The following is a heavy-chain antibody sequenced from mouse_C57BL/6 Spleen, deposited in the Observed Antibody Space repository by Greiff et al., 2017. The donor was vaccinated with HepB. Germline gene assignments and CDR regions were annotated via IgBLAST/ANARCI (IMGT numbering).Heavy chain of an antibody. D-gene: IGHD2-3*01. CDR3: ASHDGYYDYFDY. CDR1: GYTFTSYW. J-gene: IGHJ2*01. V-gene: IGHV1-64*01. CDR2: IHPNSGST. Sequence: QVQLQQPGAELVKPGASVKLSCKASGYTFTSYWMHWVKQRPGQGLEWIGMIHPNSGSTNYNEKFKSKATLTVDKSSSTAYMQLSSLTSEDSAVYYCASHDGYYDYFDYWGQGTTLTVSS.